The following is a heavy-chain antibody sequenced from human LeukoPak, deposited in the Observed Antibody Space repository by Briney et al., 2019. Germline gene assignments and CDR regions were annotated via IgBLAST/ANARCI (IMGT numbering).Heavy chain of an antibody. J-gene: IGHJ5*02. CDR2: ICSDDDK. CDR3: THSRGIGYSFASRYFDP. CDR1: AFSLTTSKVA. D-gene: IGHD5-18*01. V-gene: IGHV2-5*02. Sequence: ESGPTLLKPTQTLTLTCMVAAFSLTTSKVAVGWFRQPPGTPLEWLPPICSDDDKIYRPSLRIRLNITKDDSKIEVIPTITNMDPGYKATYLSTHSRGIGYSFASRYFDPWGQGAMVTVSS.